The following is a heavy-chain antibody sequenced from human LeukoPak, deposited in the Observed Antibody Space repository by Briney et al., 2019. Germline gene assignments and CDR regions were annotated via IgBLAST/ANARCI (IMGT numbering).Heavy chain of an antibody. CDR3: ARYDFWTGSSSVGAMDV. Sequence: SETLSLTCTVSGGSISDHYWNWIRQPPGKGLEWIGNIHYSGSTNYNPSLKSRVTISVDTSKNQFSLKLSSVTAADTAVYFCARYDFWTGSSSVGAMDVWGQGTTVTVSS. V-gene: IGHV4-59*11. J-gene: IGHJ6*02. CDR1: GGSISDHY. D-gene: IGHD3-3*01. CDR2: IHYSGST.